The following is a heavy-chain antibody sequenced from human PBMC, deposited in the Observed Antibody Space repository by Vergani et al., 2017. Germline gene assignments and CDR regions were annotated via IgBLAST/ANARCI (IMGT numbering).Heavy chain of an antibody. V-gene: IGHV4-31*03. D-gene: IGHD6-19*01. CDR3: ARSSYSSGWGY. CDR1: GGSISSSSYY. J-gene: IGHJ4*02. CDR2: IYYSGRT. Sequence: QLQLQESGPGLVKPSETLSLTCTVSGGSISSSSYYWGWIRQHPGKGLEWIGYIYYSGRTYYNPSLKSRVTISVDTSKNQFSLKLSSVTAADTAVYYCARSSYSSGWGYWGQGTLVTVSS.